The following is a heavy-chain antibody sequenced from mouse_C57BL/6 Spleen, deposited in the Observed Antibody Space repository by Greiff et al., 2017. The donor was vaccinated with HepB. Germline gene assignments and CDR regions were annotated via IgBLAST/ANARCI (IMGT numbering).Heavy chain of an antibody. J-gene: IGHJ3*01. V-gene: IGHV1-15*01. CDR1: GYTFTDYE. CDR3: TRNGGTAQAPFAY. D-gene: IGHD3-2*02. Sequence: QVHVKQSGAELVRPGASVTLSCKASGYTFTDYEMHWVKQTPVHGLEWIGAIDPETGGTAYNQKFKGKAILTADKSSSTAYMELRSLTSEDSAVYYCTRNGGTAQAPFAYWGQGTLVTVSA. CDR2: IDPETGGT.